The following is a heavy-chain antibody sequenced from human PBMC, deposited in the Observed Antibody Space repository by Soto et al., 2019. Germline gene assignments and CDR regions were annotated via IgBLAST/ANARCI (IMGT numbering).Heavy chain of an antibody. D-gene: IGHD3-16*01. J-gene: IGHJ3*02. Sequence: QVQLQESGPGLVEPSETLSLTCTVSGGSISSYSWNWIRQPAGKGLEWIGRVDPTGGTNYIPSLKSRVTMSVDTSKNQFSLNLRFVTAADTAVYFCAKDDSGAADIWGQGTMVTVS. CDR3: AKDDSGAADI. CDR2: VDPTGGT. CDR1: GGSISSYS. V-gene: IGHV4-4*07.